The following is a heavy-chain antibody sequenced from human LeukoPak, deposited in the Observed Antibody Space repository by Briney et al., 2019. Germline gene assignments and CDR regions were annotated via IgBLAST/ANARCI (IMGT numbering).Heavy chain of an antibody. V-gene: IGHV1-2*02. J-gene: IGHJ4*02. CDR1: GYTFTGYY. CDR3: ASVMGAVAGTEIFDY. D-gene: IGHD6-19*01. Sequence: EASVKVSCKASGYTFTGYYMHWVRQAPGQGLEWMGWINPNSGGTNFAQKVQGRVTMTRDTSISTAYMELSRLRSDDTAVYFCASVMGAVAGTEIFDYWGQGPLVTVSS. CDR2: INPNSGGT.